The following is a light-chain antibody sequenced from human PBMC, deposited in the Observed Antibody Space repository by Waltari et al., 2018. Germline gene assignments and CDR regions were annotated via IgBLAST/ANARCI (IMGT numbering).Light chain of an antibody. V-gene: IGLV2-14*01. CDR2: EVN. Sequence: QSALTQPASVPGSPGQSITLTCPGPTTALGAYHFLSWYQQHPGEVPKLLIYEVNNRPSGFSDRFSGSRSGNTASLTISGLLAEDEADYYCCSHASSSTLVLFGGGTKVTVL. J-gene: IGLJ3*02. CDR3: CSHASSSTLVL. CDR1: TTALGAYHF.